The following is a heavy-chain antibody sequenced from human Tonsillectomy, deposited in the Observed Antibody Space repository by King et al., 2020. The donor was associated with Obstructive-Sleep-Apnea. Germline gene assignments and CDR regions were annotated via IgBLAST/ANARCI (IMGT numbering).Heavy chain of an antibody. CDR3: ARDPHVVVVAATIYGMDV. CDR1: GFTFSSYA. CDR2: ISYDGSNK. J-gene: IGHJ6*02. V-gene: IGHV3-30*04. Sequence: VQLVESGGGVVQPGRSLRLSCAASGFTFSSYAMHWVRQAPGKALEWVAVISYDGSNKYYADSVKGRFTISRDNSKNTLYLQMNSLRAEDTAVYYCARDPHVVVVAATIYGMDVWGQGTTVTVSS. D-gene: IGHD2-15*01.